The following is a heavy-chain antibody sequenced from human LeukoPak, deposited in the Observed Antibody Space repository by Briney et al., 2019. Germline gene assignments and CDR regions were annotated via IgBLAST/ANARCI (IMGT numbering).Heavy chain of an antibody. V-gene: IGHV1-2*02. D-gene: IGHD3-22*01. CDR3: ARETSTYYYDSSGYFDY. CDR1: GYTFTGYY. Sequence: ASVKVSCKASGYTFTGYYMHWVRQAPGQGLEWMGWINPNSGGTNYAQKFQGRVTMTRDTSISTAYMELNRLRSDDTAVYYCARETSTYYYDSSGYFDYWGQGTLVTVSS. J-gene: IGHJ4*02. CDR2: INPNSGGT.